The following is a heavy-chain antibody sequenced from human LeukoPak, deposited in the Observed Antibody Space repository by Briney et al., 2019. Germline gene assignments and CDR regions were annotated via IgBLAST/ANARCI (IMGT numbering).Heavy chain of an antibody. J-gene: IGHJ3*02. CDR2: VYPGDSDT. Sequence: GESLKISCKGSGYTFTNYWIHWVRQMPGKGLEWMGNVYPGDSDTRYSPSFQGQVTISADKSITTTYLQWNSLKALDTAMYYCARQLDYGGFGAFGIWGQGTMVTVSS. D-gene: IGHD4-23*01. CDR1: GYTFTNYW. CDR3: ARQLDYGGFGAFGI. V-gene: IGHV5-51*01.